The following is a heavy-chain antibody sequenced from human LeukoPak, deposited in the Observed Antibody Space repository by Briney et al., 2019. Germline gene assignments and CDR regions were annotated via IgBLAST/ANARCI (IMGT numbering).Heavy chain of an antibody. CDR3: ARDGGSMVRGVINAFDI. CDR1: GYTFTSYG. Sequence: ASVKVSCKASGYTFTSYGIAWVRQAPGQGREWMGWISAYNGNTNYAQKLQGRVTRTTDTSTSTAYMELRSLRSDDTAVYYCARDGGSMVRGVINAFDIWGQGTMVTVSS. CDR2: ISAYNGNT. V-gene: IGHV1-18*01. J-gene: IGHJ3*02. D-gene: IGHD3-10*01.